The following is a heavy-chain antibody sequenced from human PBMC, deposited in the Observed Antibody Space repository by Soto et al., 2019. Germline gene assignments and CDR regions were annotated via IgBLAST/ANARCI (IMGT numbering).Heavy chain of an antibody. J-gene: IGHJ4*02. D-gene: IGHD3-10*01. CDR2: IYYSGST. CDR3: ARESYYGSGATVVGY. Sequence: PSETLSLTCTFSGGSISSGDYYWSWIRQHPGKGLEWIGYIYYSGSTYYNPSLKSRVTISVDTSKNQFSLKLNSVTAADTAVYYCARESYYGSGATVVGYWGLGTLVTVSS. V-gene: IGHV4-31*03. CDR1: GGSISSGDYY.